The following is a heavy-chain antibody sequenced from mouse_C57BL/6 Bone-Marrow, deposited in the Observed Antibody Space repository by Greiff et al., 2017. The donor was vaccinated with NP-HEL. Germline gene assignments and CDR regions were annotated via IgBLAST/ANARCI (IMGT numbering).Heavy chain of an antibody. D-gene: IGHD2-5*01. CDR1: GYTFTSYG. V-gene: IGHV1-81*01. CDR2: IYPRSGNT. CDR3: ASYYSNYEEFDY. J-gene: IGHJ2*01. Sequence: QVQLQQSGAELARPGASVKLSCKASGYTFTSYGISWVKQRTGQGLEWIGEIYPRSGNTYYNEKLKGKATLTADKSSSTAYMELRSLTSEDSAVYFCASYYSNYEEFDYWGQGTTLTVSS.